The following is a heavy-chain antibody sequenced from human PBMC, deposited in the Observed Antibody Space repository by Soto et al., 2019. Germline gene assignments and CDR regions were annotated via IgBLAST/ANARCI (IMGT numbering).Heavy chain of an antibody. J-gene: IGHJ5*02. D-gene: IGHD2-21*01. V-gene: IGHV2-5*02. CDR2: IYWDDDK. CDR1: GFSLSTSAVG. CDR3: ARLGAYYQSLDP. Sequence: SGPTLVNPTQTLTLTCTFSGFSLSTSAVGVGWIRQPPGKALEWLAFIYWDDDKRYSPSLKSSLTITKDTSKNQVVLAMTNMDPVDTATYYCARLGAYYQSLDPWGPGTLVTVSS.